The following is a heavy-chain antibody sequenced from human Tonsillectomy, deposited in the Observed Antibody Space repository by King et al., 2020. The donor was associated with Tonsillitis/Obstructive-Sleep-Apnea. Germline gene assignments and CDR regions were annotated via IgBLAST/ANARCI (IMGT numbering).Heavy chain of an antibody. J-gene: IGHJ5*02. CDR3: ARQGRVAAPTFDP. D-gene: IGHD6-13*01. V-gene: IGHV4-59*08. Sequence: QLQESGPGLVKPSETLSLTCTVSSGSISGYYWSWIRQPPGKGLEWIGYIYYSGSTNYNPSLKSRVTISVETSKNQFSLKLSSVTAADTAVYYCARQGRVAAPTFDPWGQGTLVTVSS. CDR1: SGSISGYY. CDR2: IYYSGST.